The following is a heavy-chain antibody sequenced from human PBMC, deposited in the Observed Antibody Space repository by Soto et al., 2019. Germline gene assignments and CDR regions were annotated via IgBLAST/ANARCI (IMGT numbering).Heavy chain of an antibody. Sequence: GGSLRLSCVVSGFRFGDYGMSWVRQTPEKGLEWVSGINWNGGSIGYADSVKGRFTISRDNTKNSLNLQINSLSAEDTGMYYCARGEYTSRRGIDVWGQGTTVTVSS. D-gene: IGHD1-1*01. CDR3: ARGEYTSRRGIDV. J-gene: IGHJ6*02. V-gene: IGHV3-20*04. CDR2: INWNGGSI. CDR1: GFRFGDYG.